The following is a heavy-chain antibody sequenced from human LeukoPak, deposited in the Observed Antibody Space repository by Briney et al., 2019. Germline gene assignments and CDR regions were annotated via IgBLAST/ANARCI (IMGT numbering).Heavy chain of an antibody. D-gene: IGHD4-23*01. V-gene: IGHV3-7*01. CDR3: ARDGGWLLPFDY. Sequence: PGGSLRLSCAASGFTFSSYWMSWVRQAPGKGLEWVANIKEDGNEKYYVDSVKGRFTISRDNAKNSLYLQMNSLRGEDTAVYYCARDGGWLLPFDYWGQGTLVTVSS. J-gene: IGHJ4*02. CDR2: IKEDGNEK. CDR1: GFTFSSYW.